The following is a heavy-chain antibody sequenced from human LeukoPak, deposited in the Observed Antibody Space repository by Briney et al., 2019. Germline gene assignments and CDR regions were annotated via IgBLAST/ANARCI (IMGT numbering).Heavy chain of an antibody. CDR1: GFTFSSYG. D-gene: IGHD1-14*01. CDR3: ARGVEPLAANTLAY. Sequence: QAGGSLRLSCAASGFTFSSYGMHWVRQAPGKGLEWVSVLYSDGNTKYADSVQGRFTISRDNSKNTLYLEMNSLSPDDTAVYYCARGVEPLAANTLAYWGQGTLVTVSS. J-gene: IGHJ4*02. V-gene: IGHV3-NL1*01. CDR2: LYSDGNT.